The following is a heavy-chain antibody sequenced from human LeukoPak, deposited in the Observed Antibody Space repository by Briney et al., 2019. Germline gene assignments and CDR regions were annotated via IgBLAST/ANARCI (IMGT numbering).Heavy chain of an antibody. J-gene: IGHJ4*02. Sequence: ASVKVSCKTSGYAFSSFAIAWVRQAPGQGLEWMGWISTYTNTNAAQTFHGRVTMTTDTSTSTAYMELTRLRSDETAVYYCARCYDFWTGYFDYWGQGTRVTVSS. CDR3: ARCYDFWTGYFDY. V-gene: IGHV1-18*01. CDR1: GYAFSSFA. D-gene: IGHD3-3*01. CDR2: ISTYTNT.